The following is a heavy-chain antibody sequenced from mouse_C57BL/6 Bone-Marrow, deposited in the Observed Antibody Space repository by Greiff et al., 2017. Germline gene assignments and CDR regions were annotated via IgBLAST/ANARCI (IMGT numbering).Heavy chain of an antibody. Sequence: VQLKESGPELVKPGASVKIPCKASGYTFTDYNMDWVKQSHGKSLEWIGDINPNNGGTIYNQKFKGKATLTVDKSSSTAYMELRSLTSEDTAVYYCARVGNYYGSSPHYYAMDYWGQGTSVTVSS. D-gene: IGHD1-1*01. V-gene: IGHV1-18*01. CDR3: ARVGNYYGSSPHYYAMDY. J-gene: IGHJ4*01. CDR1: GYTFTDYN. CDR2: INPNNGGT.